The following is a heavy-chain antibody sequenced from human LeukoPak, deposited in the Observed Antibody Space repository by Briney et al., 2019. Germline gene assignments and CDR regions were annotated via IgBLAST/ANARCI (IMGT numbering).Heavy chain of an antibody. V-gene: IGHV4-34*01. D-gene: IGHD4-17*01. CDR1: GGPFSGYY. Sequence: SETLSLTCAVYGGPFSGYYWSWIRQPPGKGLEWIGEINHSGSTNYNPSLKSRVTISVDTSKNQFSLKLSSVTAADTAVYYCARVGPGEPFDYWGQGTLVTVSS. CDR2: INHSGST. J-gene: IGHJ4*02. CDR3: ARVGPGEPFDY.